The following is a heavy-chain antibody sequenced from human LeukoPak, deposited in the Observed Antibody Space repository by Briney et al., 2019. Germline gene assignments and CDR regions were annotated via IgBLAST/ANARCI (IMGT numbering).Heavy chain of an antibody. Sequence: PGRSLRLSCAASGFTFDDYAMHWVRQAPGKGLEGVSGISWNSGSIGYADSVKGRFTISRDNTKNSLYLQMDSLTADDTAVYFCACLRGPSDYWGQGTLVTVSS. J-gene: IGHJ4*02. CDR2: ISWNSGSI. CDR1: GFTFDDYA. V-gene: IGHV3-9*01. D-gene: IGHD4-17*01. CDR3: ACLRGPSDY.